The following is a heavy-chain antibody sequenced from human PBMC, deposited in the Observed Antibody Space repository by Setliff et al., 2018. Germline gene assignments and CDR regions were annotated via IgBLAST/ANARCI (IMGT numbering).Heavy chain of an antibody. Sequence: ASVKVSCKASGYTLTNYYMHWVRQAPGQGLEWMGIINPSGGLTRYAQKFQGRVTMTRDTSTSTVCMEVSSLRSEDTAVYYCARDRYYNSWSGTSITAPHDAFDIWGQGTMVTVSS. CDR2: INPSGGLT. D-gene: IGHD3-3*01. CDR3: ARDRYYNSWSGTSITAPHDAFDI. J-gene: IGHJ3*02. V-gene: IGHV1-46*03. CDR1: GYTLTNYY.